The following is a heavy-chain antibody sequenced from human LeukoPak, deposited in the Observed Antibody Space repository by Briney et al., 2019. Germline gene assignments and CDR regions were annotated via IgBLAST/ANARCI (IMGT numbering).Heavy chain of an antibody. D-gene: IGHD2-2*01. CDR2: INTDGSST. CDR1: GFTFSRYS. J-gene: IGHJ4*02. Sequence: GGSLRLSCAASGFTFSRYSMTWVRQAPGKGLVWVSRINTDGSSTSYADSVKGRFTISRDNAKNTLYLQMNSLRAEDTAVYYCARVSCSSTSCRGFDYWGQGTLVTVSS. CDR3: ARVSCSSTSCRGFDY. V-gene: IGHV3-74*01.